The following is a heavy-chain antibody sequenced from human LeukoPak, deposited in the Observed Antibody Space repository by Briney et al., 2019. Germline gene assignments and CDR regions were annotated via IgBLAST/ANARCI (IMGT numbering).Heavy chain of an antibody. V-gene: IGHV1-18*01. CDR3: ARDCIGCHGFDY. CDR2: VGAYADNT. CDR1: GYTFINYG. D-gene: IGHD2-15*01. J-gene: IGHJ4*02. Sequence: ASVKVSCKASGYTFINYGISWVRQAPGQGLEWMGWVGAYADNTNYVQKFQGRVTMTTDTSTSTAYMELRSLRSDDTAIYYCARDCIGCHGFDYWGQGTLVTVSS.